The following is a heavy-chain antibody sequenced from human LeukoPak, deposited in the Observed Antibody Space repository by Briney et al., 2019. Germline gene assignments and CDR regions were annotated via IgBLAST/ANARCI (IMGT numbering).Heavy chain of an antibody. CDR2: DSNNGNI. D-gene: IGHD3-3*01. CDR1: GSSISSHS. Sequence: SETLSLTCTVSGSSISSHSWGWVRQPPGKGLEWIGYDSNNGNINFNPALKSRVTISVDTSKNQFSLKLSSVTAADTAVYYCARGQGYYDFWSGYYRTRNWFDPWGQGTLVTVSS. CDR3: ARGQGYYDFWSGYYRTRNWFDP. J-gene: IGHJ5*02. V-gene: IGHV4-59*11.